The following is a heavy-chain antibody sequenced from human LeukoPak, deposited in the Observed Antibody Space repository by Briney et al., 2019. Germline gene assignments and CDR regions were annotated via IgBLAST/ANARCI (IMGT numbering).Heavy chain of an antibody. Sequence: ASVKVSCKASGYTFTSYGISWVRQAPGQGLEWMGWISAYNGNTNYAQKLQGRVTMTTDTSTSTAYMELRSLRSDDTAVYYCARDPLYYYDSSGYYGWFDPWGQGTLVIVSS. CDR1: GYTFTSYG. CDR2: ISAYNGNT. J-gene: IGHJ5*02. CDR3: ARDPLYYYDSSGYYGWFDP. D-gene: IGHD3-22*01. V-gene: IGHV1-18*01.